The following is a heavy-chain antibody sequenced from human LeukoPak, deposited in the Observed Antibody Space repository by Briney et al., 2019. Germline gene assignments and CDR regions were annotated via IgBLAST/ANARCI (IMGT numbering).Heavy chain of an antibody. J-gene: IGHJ6*02. CDR3: ARYDARYGMDV. CDR1: EFTFSSYT. V-gene: IGHV3-21*01. CDR2: ISSTSTYI. D-gene: IGHD1-1*01. Sequence: GGSLRLSCAASEFTFSSYTINWVRQAPGKGLEWVSSISSTSTYISYADSVKGRFTISRDNAKNSLYLQMNSLRAEDTAVYYCARYDARYGMDVWGQGTTVTVSS.